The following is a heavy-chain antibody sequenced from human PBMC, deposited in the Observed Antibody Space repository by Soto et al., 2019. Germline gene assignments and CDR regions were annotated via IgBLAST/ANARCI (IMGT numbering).Heavy chain of an antibody. J-gene: IGHJ4*02. CDR1: GFTFSSYA. Sequence: GGSLRLSCAASGFTFSSYAMSWVRQAPGKGLEWVSVISGSGDSTYYADSVKGRFTISRDNAMNSLYLQMNSLRVEDTAVYYCASDYASSSWGYWGQGTLVTVSS. D-gene: IGHD6-13*01. CDR3: ASDYASSSWGY. CDR2: ISGSGDST. V-gene: IGHV3-23*01.